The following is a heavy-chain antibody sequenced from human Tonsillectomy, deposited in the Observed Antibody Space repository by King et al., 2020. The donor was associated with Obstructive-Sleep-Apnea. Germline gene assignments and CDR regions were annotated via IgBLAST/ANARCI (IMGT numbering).Heavy chain of an antibody. CDR3: ARERVYYEASGYYYFDF. Sequence: VQLVESGGGVVQPGRSLRLSCAASGITFNNCAMHWVRQAPGKGLEWVAVISSDGSYKYYADSVKGRFTISRDNSKNTLFVQMNSLRAEDTAVYYCARERVYYEASGYYYFDFWGQGTLVTVSS. J-gene: IGHJ4*02. CDR1: GITFNNCA. CDR2: ISSDGSYK. D-gene: IGHD3-22*01. V-gene: IGHV3-30*14.